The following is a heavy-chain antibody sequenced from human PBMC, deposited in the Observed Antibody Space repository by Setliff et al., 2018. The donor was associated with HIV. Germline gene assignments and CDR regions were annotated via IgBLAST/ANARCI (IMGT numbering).Heavy chain of an antibody. J-gene: IGHJ6*03. Sequence: PSETLSLTCTVSGGSISSYYWSWIRQPPGKGLEWIGYIYYSGSTNYNPSLKSRVTISADTSKNQLSLKLSSVTAADTAVYYCARAGRGARWFYYMDVWGKGTTVTVSS. V-gene: IGHV4-59*12. CDR1: GGSISSYY. CDR2: IYYSGST. D-gene: IGHD6-6*01. CDR3: ARAGRGARWFYYMDV.